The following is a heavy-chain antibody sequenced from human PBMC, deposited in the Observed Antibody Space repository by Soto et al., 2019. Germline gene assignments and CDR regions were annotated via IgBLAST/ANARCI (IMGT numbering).Heavy chain of an antibody. J-gene: IGHJ6*02. Sequence: DVQLLESGGDLVHPGGSLRLPCIASGLPFGNKPMAWVGRAPGEDWDWVSAIGTSGTPTLYADSVKSRFSISRDDSRNTVSLQMNSLGVEDTATYYCTRILWSSRRDALDIWGQGTTVTVSS. CDR1: GLPFGNKP. V-gene: IGHV3-23*01. CDR2: IGTSGTPT. D-gene: IGHD2-21*01. CDR3: TRILWSSRRDALDI.